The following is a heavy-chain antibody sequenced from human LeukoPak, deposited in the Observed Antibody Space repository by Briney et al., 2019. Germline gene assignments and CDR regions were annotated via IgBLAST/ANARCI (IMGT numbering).Heavy chain of an antibody. V-gene: IGHV3-30-3*01. CDR2: ISYDGSIK. CDR3: SRNPEREYWFDP. Sequence: GGSLRLSCAVSGFTVSSNYMSWVRQPPGKGLEWVAFISYDGSIKFYADSLKGRFTISRDNSKKTLYLQINNLRAEDTAVYFCSRNPEREYWFDPWGQGTLVTVSS. J-gene: IGHJ5*02. CDR1: GFTVSSNY.